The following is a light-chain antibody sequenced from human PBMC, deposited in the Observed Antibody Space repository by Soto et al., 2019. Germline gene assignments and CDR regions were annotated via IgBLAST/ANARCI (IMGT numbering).Light chain of an antibody. CDR2: WAN. Sequence: IVMTQFPDSLAVSLGERATINCKSSQSVLYSSNNKNYLAWYQQKPGQPPKLLIYWANTRESGVPDRFSGSGSGTDFTLTISSLQAEDVAVYYCKQYYSTPFTFGPGTKVDIK. CDR1: QSVLYSSNNKNY. CDR3: KQYYSTPFT. V-gene: IGKV4-1*01. J-gene: IGKJ3*01.